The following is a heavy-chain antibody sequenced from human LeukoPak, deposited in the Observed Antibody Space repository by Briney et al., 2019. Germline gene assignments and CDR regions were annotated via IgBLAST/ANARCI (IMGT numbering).Heavy chain of an antibody. CDR1: GFAFSGSA. J-gene: IGHJ4*02. V-gene: IGHV3-73*01. Sequence: GGSLKLSCAASGFAFSGSAMHWVRQASGKGLEWVGRIRSKGNSYATAYAASVKGRFTISRDDSKNTAYLQMNSLKTEDTAVYFCTRHTEFDYWGQGTLVTVSS. CDR2: IRSKGNSYAT. CDR3: TRHTEFDY.